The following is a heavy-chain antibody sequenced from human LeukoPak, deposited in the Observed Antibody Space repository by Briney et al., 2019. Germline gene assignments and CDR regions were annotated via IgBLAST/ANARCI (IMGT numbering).Heavy chain of an antibody. CDR2: ISNDGSRK. Sequence: PGGSLRLSCAASGFTFSFYAMSWVRQAPGKGLEWVAIISNDGSRKYYAHSVEGRFTISRDNSKNTLYLQMDSLRAEDTAVYYCARDRAWNYFDYWGQGTLVTVSS. D-gene: IGHD3-3*01. V-gene: IGHV3-30*03. CDR3: ARDRAWNYFDY. J-gene: IGHJ4*02. CDR1: GFTFSFYA.